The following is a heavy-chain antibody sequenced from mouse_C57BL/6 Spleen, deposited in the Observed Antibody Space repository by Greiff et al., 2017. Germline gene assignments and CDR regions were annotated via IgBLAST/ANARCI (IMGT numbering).Heavy chain of an antibody. CDR1: GYTFTDYN. CDR3: ARGGYDGYYVRDYAMDY. Sequence: EVKLVESGPELVKPGASVKIPCKASGYTFTDYNMDWVKQSHGKSLEWIGDINPNNGGTIYKQNFKGKATLTVAKSSSTAYMALRSLTSEDTAVYYFARGGYDGYYVRDYAMDYWGQGTSVTVSS. CDR2: INPNNGGT. J-gene: IGHJ4*01. V-gene: IGHV1-18*01. D-gene: IGHD2-3*01.